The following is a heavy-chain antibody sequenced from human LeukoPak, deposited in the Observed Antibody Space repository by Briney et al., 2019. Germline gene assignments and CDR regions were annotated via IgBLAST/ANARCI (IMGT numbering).Heavy chain of an antibody. J-gene: IGHJ6*03. CDR2: IYTSGST. CDR1: GGSISNYY. D-gene: IGHD4-23*01. CDR3: ARDGGNSAYYYYYYMDV. V-gene: IGHV4-4*07. Sequence: PSETLSLTCTVSGGSISNYYWTWIRQPAGKGLEWIGRIYTSGSTNYNPSLKSRVTMSVDTSKNQFSLKLSSVTAADTAVYYCARDGGNSAYYYYYYMDVWGKGTTVTVSS.